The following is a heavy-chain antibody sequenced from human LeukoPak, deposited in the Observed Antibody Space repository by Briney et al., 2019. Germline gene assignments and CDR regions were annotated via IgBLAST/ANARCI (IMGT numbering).Heavy chain of an antibody. V-gene: IGHV3-30*04. CDR3: AKVYYDSSGSNYFDY. CDR1: GFTFSSYV. Sequence: GGSLRLSCAASGFTFSSYVMHWVRQAPGKGLEWVAIISYDGSNEYYADSVKGRFTISRDNSKNTLYLQMNSLRAEDTAVYYCAKVYYDSSGSNYFDYWGQGTLVTVSS. CDR2: ISYDGSNE. D-gene: IGHD3-22*01. J-gene: IGHJ4*02.